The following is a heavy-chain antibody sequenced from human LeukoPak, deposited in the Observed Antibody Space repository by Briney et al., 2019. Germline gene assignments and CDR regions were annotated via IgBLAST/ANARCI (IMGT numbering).Heavy chain of an antibody. Sequence: SETLSLTCTVSGGSISTFYWSWLRQPPGKGLEWVGYIYYSGSTNYNPSLKSRVTISVDTSKNQFSLRLSSVTAADTAVYYCAREDPQTTVPEGLDVWGQGTTVTVSS. CDR1: GGSISTFY. V-gene: IGHV4-59*01. D-gene: IGHD4-17*01. CDR3: AREDPQTTVPEGLDV. CDR2: IYYSGST. J-gene: IGHJ6*02.